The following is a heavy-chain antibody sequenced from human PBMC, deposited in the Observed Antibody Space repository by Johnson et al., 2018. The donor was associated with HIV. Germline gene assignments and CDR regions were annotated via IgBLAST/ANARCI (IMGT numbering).Heavy chain of an antibody. CDR2: INADGSAK. V-gene: IGHV3-7*05. CDR1: GFSFSSTW. D-gene: IGHD2-15*01. CDR3: ARVGILRRRGAFDI. J-gene: IGHJ3*02. Sequence: VQLVESGGGVVRPGGSLRLSCAASGFSFSSTWMTWVRQAPGKGLEWVAFINADGSAKTYMDSERGRFTISRDNAENSLFRQIHSLRAEDTAVYYCARVGILRRRGAFDIWGQGTMVTVSS.